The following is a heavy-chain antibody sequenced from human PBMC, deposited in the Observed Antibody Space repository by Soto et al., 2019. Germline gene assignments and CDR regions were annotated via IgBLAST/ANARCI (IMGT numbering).Heavy chain of an antibody. CDR1: GDSVSSNTAS. V-gene: IGHV6-1*01. CDR2: TYFRSKWYN. D-gene: IGHD5-12*01. Sequence: QTLSLTCAISGDSVSSNTASWNWIRQSPXRGLEWLGRTYFRSKWYNDYAVSVKSRIIINPDTSNNQFSLQLNSVTPEDTAVYFCAKGDNLGPKTGYAFDPWGQGIMVTVSS. J-gene: IGHJ5*02. CDR3: AKGDNLGPKTGYAFDP.